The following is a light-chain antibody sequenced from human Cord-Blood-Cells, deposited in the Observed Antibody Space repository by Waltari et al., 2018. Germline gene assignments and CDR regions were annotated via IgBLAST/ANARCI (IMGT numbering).Light chain of an antibody. CDR2: AAS. V-gene: IGKV1-8*01. CDR3: QQYYSYPRT. Sequence: AIRLTQSPSSFSASTGDRLTITCRASPGISSYLAWYQQKPGKAPKLLFYAASTLQSGVPSRFSGSGAGTDFTLTISCLQSEDFATYYCQQYYSYPRTFGQGTKVEIK. J-gene: IGKJ1*01. CDR1: PGISSY.